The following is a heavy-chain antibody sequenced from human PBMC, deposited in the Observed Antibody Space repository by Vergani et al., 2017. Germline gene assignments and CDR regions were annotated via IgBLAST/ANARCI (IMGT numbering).Heavy chain of an antibody. J-gene: IGHJ6*02. CDR1: GYSFTSYW. D-gene: IGHD5-12*01. V-gene: IGHV5-10-1*01. CDR3: ARHLQGYPHYYCGMDV. CDR2: IDPSDSYT. Sequence: EVQLVQSGAEVKKPGESLRISCKGSGYSFTSYWISWVRQMPGKGLEWMGRIDPSDSYTNYTPSFQGHVTSSADKSISTAYLQWSSLKASDTAMYYCARHLQGYPHYYCGMDVWGQGTTVTVSS.